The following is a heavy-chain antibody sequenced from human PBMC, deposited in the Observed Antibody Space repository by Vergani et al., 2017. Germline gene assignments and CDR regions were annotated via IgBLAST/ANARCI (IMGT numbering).Heavy chain of an antibody. Sequence: QVQLQESGPGLVKPSGTLSLTCAVSGGSISSSNWWSWVRQPPGKGLEWIGEIYHSGSTNYNPSLKSRVTISVDKSKNQFSLKLSSVPAADTVVYYCARAYCSGGSCYFANDAFDIWGQGTMVTVSS. V-gene: IGHV4-4*02. D-gene: IGHD2-15*01. J-gene: IGHJ3*02. CDR1: GGSISSSNW. CDR3: ARAYCSGGSCYFANDAFDI. CDR2: IYHSGST.